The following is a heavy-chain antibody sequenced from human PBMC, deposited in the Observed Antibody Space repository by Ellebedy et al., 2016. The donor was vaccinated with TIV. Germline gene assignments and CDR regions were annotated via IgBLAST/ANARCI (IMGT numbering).Heavy chain of an antibody. V-gene: IGHV3-23*01. Sequence: GGSLRLXXAASGFGFSGYGMSWVRQAPGKGLEWVSSISYSSDITRYADSVKGRFIIARDNSKNPLYLQMNSLRADDTAVYYCGAITVVRGGYDYYGMDVWGQGTTVTASS. CDR3: GAITVVRGGYDYYGMDV. J-gene: IGHJ6*02. D-gene: IGHD3-10*01. CDR2: ISYSSDIT. CDR1: GFGFSGYG.